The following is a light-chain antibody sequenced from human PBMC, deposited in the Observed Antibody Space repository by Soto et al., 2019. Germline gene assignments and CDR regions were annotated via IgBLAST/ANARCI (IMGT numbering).Light chain of an antibody. J-gene: IGLJ1*01. Sequence: QSVLTQPPSVSGAPGQRVTISCTGSSSNIGAGYDVHWYQQLPGTAPKPLIYGNSNRPSGVPDRFSGSKSGTSASLAITGLQAEDEADYYCQSYDSSLSGPYVFGTGTKVTVL. CDR1: SSNIGAGYD. CDR3: QSYDSSLSGPYV. V-gene: IGLV1-40*01. CDR2: GNS.